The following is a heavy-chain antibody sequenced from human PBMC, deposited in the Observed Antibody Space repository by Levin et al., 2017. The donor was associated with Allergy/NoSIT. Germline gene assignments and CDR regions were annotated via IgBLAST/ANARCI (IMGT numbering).Heavy chain of an antibody. D-gene: IGHD6-13*01. CDR2: GFYSGTT. CDR3: ARATRSSLIYYFDY. J-gene: IGHJ4*02. V-gene: IGHV4-59*01. Sequence: SETLSLTCTVSGDSISRFYWSWIRQPPGWGLEWIGNGFYSGTTNYNPSLKSRVTILVDTSKNQFSLKLRSVTAADTAVYYCARATRSSLIYYFDYWGQGTLVTVSS. CDR1: GDSISRFY.